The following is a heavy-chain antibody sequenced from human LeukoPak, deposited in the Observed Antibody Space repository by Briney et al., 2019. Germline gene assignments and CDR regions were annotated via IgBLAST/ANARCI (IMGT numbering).Heavy chain of an antibody. CDR2: IYYSGST. J-gene: IGHJ3*02. CDR1: GGSISSGGYY. V-gene: IGHV4-31*03. CDR3: ARSQGLFDAFDI. D-gene: IGHD3/OR15-3a*01. Sequence: SETLSLTCTVSGGSISSGGYYWSWIRQHPGNGLEWIGYIYYSGSTYYNPSLKSRVTISVDTSKNQFSLKLSSVTAADTAVYYCARSQGLFDAFDIWGQGTMVTVSS.